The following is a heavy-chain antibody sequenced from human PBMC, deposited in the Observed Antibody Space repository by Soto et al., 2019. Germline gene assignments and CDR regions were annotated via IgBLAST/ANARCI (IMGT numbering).Heavy chain of an antibody. CDR2: IWYDGSNK. Sequence: GGSLRLSCAASGFTFSSYGMHWVRQAPGKGLEWVAVIWYDGSNKYYADSVKGRFTISRDNSKNTLYLQMNSLRAEDTAVYYCARDEAEAGLDAFDIWGQGTMVTVSS. J-gene: IGHJ3*02. V-gene: IGHV3-33*01. CDR3: ARDEAEAGLDAFDI. CDR1: GFTFSSYG. D-gene: IGHD6-13*01.